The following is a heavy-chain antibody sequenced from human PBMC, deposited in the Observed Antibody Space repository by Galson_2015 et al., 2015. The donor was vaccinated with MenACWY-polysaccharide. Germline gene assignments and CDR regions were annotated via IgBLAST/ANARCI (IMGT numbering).Heavy chain of an antibody. CDR2: ISGSGANT. J-gene: IGHJ4*02. Sequence: SLRLSCAASGFSFNNYAMHWVRQAPGKGLDWVASISGSGANTLFAASVKGRFTLSRDNSRSTLFLQMNSLRAEDTAVYYCAKVDKYGAILPPFHCWGQGTLVAVSS. CDR1: GFSFNNYA. CDR3: AKVDKYGAILPPFHC. D-gene: IGHD2-8*01. V-gene: IGHV3-23*01.